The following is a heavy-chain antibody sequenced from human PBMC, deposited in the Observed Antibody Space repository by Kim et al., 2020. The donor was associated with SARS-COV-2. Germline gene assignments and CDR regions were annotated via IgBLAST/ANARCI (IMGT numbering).Heavy chain of an antibody. J-gene: IGHJ4*02. D-gene: IGHD5-18*01. CDR2: IYHSGST. V-gene: IGHV4-30-2*01. CDR1: GGSISSGGYS. CDR3: ARNYGYALDPEFDY. Sequence: SETLSLTCAVSGGSISSGGYSWSWIRQPPGKGLEWIGYIYHSGSTYYNPSLKSRVTISVDRSKNQFSLKLSSVTAADTAVYYCARNYGYALDPEFDYWGQGTLVTVSS.